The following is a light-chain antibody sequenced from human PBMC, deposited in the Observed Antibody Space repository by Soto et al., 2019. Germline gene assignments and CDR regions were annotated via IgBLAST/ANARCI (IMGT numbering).Light chain of an antibody. V-gene: IGLV2-14*01. CDR2: EVS. J-gene: IGLJ2*01. Sequence: QSALTQPASVSGSPGQSITISCSGTISDLGTYNYVSWYQQHPGKAPKLIIFEVSHRPSGVSDRFSGSKSGYTASLTISGLQTEDEADYYCCSYAGSTTVVVFGGGTKVTVL. CDR3: CSYAGSTTVVV. CDR1: ISDLGTYNY.